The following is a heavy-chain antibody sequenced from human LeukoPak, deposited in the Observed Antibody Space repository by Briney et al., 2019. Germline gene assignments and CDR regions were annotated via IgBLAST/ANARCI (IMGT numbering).Heavy chain of an antibody. V-gene: IGHV3-23*01. CDR3: AKSRRLFSSSWSTLDY. CDR2: ITGSGGGT. Sequence: GGSLRLSCAASGFTFSNYAMSWVRQAPGKGLEWVSAITGSGGGTYYADSVKGRFTISRANSKKMLYLQMASLRAEDTAIYYCAKSRRLFSSSWSTLDYWGLGTLVTVSS. D-gene: IGHD6-13*01. CDR1: GFTFSNYA. J-gene: IGHJ4*01.